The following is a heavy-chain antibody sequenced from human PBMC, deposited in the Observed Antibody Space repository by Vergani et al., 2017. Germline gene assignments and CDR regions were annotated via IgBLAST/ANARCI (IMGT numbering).Heavy chain of an antibody. CDR2: ISPGASTV. CDR3: AKNPGISTTRHYYAMDV. V-gene: IGHV3-11*04. Sequence: LQLVESGGGLVQPGGSLRLSCAASGFKFSDHYMSWIRQAPGTGLEWVSHISPGASTVSYTDSVTGRFTVSRDNDNNSLTLDMTTLRVEDTAVYYCAKNPGISTTRHYYAMDVWGQGTTVTVSS. CDR1: GFKFSDHY. D-gene: IGHD1-1*01. J-gene: IGHJ6*02.